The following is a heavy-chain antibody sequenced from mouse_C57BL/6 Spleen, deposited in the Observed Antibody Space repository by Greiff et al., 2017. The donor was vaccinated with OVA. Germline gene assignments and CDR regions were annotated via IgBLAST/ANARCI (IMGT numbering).Heavy chain of an antibody. Sequence: EVKLMESGGGLVQPGGSLSLSCAASGFTFTDYYMSWVRQPPGKALEWLGFIRNKANGYTTEYSASVKGRFTISRDNSQSILYLQMNALRAEDSATYYCARGGRYFDYWGQGTTLTVSS. V-gene: IGHV7-3*01. J-gene: IGHJ2*01. CDR2: IRNKANGYTT. CDR1: GFTFTDYY. CDR3: ARGGRYFDY.